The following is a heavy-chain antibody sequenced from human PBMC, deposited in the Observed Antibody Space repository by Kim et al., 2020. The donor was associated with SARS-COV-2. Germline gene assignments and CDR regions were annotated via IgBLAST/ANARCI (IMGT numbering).Heavy chain of an antibody. V-gene: IGHV3-23*01. CDR2: IRDSGGST. Sequence: GGSLRLSCAASGSTFNNYAMSWVRQAPGKGLEWVSGIRDSGGSTKYADSVKGRFSISRDNSKNTLYLHMDSLRAEDTAVYYCAKVTSGSSGWFEYFQHWGQGTLVTVSS. CDR1: GSTFNNYA. J-gene: IGHJ1*01. CDR3: AKVTSGSSGWFEYFQH. D-gene: IGHD6-19*01.